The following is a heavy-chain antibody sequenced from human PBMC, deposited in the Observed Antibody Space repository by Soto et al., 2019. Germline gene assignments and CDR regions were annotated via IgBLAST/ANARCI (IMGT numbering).Heavy chain of an antibody. CDR2: IYWDDDK. J-gene: IGHJ4*02. V-gene: IGHV2-5*02. Sequence: QITLKESGPTLVKPTQTLTLTCTFSGFSLITSGVGVGWIRQPPGKALEWLALIYWDDDKRYSTSLKSRLTITKDTSKNQVVLTMTNMDPVDTATYYCAHRRVYGDYVVDYFDYWGQGTLVTVSS. CDR3: AHRRVYGDYVVDYFDY. CDR1: GFSLITSGVG. D-gene: IGHD4-17*01.